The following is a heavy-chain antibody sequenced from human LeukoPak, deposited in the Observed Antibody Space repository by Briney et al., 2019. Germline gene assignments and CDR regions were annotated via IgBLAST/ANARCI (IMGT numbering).Heavy chain of an antibody. CDR1: GFTFSSYA. CDR3: AKDIHYDSYYGSRSPVDY. CDR2: ICSSAGST. J-gene: IGHJ4*02. D-gene: IGHD3-10*01. V-gene: IGHV3-23*01. Sequence: PGGSLRLSCTASGFTFSSYAMNWVRQAPGTGLEWVSTICSSAGSTYYADSVRGRSTISRDNSKNTLYLQMNSLRAEDTAVYYCAKDIHYDSYYGSRSPVDYWGQGTLVTVSS.